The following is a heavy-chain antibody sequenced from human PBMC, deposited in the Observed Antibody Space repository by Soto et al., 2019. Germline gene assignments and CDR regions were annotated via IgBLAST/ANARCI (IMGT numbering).Heavy chain of an antibody. CDR3: AAGPPQNYDILTGYYMPHYYMDV. Sequence: SVKLSCKASGFTFTSSAMQWVRQARGQRLEWIGWIVVGSGNTNYAQKFQERVTITRDMSTSTAYMELSSLRSEDTAVYYCAAGPPQNYDILTGYYMPHYYMDVWGKGTTVTVSS. V-gene: IGHV1-58*02. J-gene: IGHJ6*03. D-gene: IGHD3-9*01. CDR2: IVVGSGNT. CDR1: GFTFTSSA.